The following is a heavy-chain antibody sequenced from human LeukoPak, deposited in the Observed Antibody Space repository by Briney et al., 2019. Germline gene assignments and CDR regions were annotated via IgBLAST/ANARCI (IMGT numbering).Heavy chain of an antibody. CDR2: INHSGST. CDR3: ARGRVVPAARPFDY. CDR1: GGSFSGYY. V-gene: IGHV4-34*01. J-gene: IGHJ4*02. D-gene: IGHD2-2*01. Sequence: SETLSLTCAVYGGSFSGYYWSWIRQPPGKGLGWIGEINHSGSTNYNPSLKSRVTISVDTSKNQFSLKLSSVTAADTAVYYCARGRVVPAARPFDYWGQGTLVTVSS.